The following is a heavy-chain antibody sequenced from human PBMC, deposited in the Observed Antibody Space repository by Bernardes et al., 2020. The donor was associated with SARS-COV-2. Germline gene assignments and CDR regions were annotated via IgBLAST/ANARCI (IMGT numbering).Heavy chain of an antibody. CDR3: ASTTIFGVVIIYFDY. Sequence: SETLSLTCTVSGGSISTSSYYWGWIRQPPGKGLDWIGRIYYSGSTYYNPPIKCRVTISVDTSKNQFSLKLSSVTAADTAVYYCASTTIFGVVIIYFDYWGQGTLVTVSS. D-gene: IGHD3-3*01. J-gene: IGHJ4*02. CDR1: GGSISTSSYY. V-gene: IGHV4-39*07. CDR2: IYYSGST.